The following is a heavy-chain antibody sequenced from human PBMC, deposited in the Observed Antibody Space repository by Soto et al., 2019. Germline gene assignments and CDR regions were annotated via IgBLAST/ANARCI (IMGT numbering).Heavy chain of an antibody. V-gene: IGHV3-30*18. Sequence: QVQLVESGGGVVQPGRSLRLSCAGSGFTFSNYGLHWVRQAPGKGLEWVAVISYDGSHKYYADSVKGRFTISRDNSNNMLYLQMDSLRAEDTAVYYCAKDGAPSYCSRSSCHPAGAYWGQGTLVTVSS. CDR2: ISYDGSHK. CDR3: AKDGAPSYCSRSSCHPAGAY. CDR1: GFTFSNYG. J-gene: IGHJ4*02. D-gene: IGHD2-15*01.